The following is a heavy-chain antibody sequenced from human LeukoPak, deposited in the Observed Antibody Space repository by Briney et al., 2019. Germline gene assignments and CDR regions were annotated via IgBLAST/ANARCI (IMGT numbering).Heavy chain of an antibody. J-gene: IGHJ6*03. D-gene: IGHD2-15*01. V-gene: IGHV4-61*09. CDR3: ASFYCSGGSCYQYYYYYYMDV. CDR2: IYTSGNT. Sequence: SQTLSLTCTVSGGSISSGSYCWSWIRQPAGKGLEWIGHIYTSGNTNYNPSLKSRVTISVDTSKNQFSLKLSSVTAADTAVYYCASFYCSGGSCYQYYYYYYMDVWGKGTTVTISS. CDR1: GGSISSGSYC.